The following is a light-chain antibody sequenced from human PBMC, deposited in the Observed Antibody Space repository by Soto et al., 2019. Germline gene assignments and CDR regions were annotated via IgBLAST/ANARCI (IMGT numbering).Light chain of an antibody. V-gene: IGKV1D-13*01. CDR3: QQYENYLLT. Sequence: IQVTQSPSSLSASVGDRVTITCRASQGIRSALAWYQQKPGKAPKLLIYDASTLESGVPSRFSGSGSGTDFTLSISDLQPEDFATYYCQQYENYLLTFGEGTKVDIK. CDR2: DAS. J-gene: IGKJ4*02. CDR1: QGIRSA.